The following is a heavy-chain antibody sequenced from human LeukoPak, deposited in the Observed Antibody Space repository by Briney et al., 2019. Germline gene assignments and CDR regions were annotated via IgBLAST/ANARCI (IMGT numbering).Heavy chain of an antibody. Sequence: SETLSLTCNVSGGSISTTSNSWGWAWIRQRPGKGLEWIGSIYYGGSPYYNSSLKSRVTISVDTSKNQFSLKLSSVTAADTAVYYCARRLNYYDSSGYGGYFDYWGQGTLVTVSS. V-gene: IGHV4-39*07. CDR3: ARRLNYYDSSGYGGYFDY. CDR1: GGSISTTSNS. D-gene: IGHD3-22*01. CDR2: IYYGGSP. J-gene: IGHJ4*02.